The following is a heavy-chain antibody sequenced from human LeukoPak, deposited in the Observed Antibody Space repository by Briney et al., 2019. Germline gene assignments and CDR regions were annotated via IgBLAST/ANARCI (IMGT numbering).Heavy chain of an antibody. J-gene: IGHJ6*02. CDR3: GGPNPLLERPSAMDV. D-gene: IGHD6-25*01. CDR1: GFTFRNFW. V-gene: IGHV3-7*03. Sequence: GGSLRLSCAASGFTFRNFWMTWVRQAPGKGLEWVANIKQDGSEKHCVDSVKGRFTISRDKAKNSLFLQMNSLRAEDTAVYYCGGPNPLLERPSAMDVWGQGTTVTVSS. CDR2: IKQDGSEK.